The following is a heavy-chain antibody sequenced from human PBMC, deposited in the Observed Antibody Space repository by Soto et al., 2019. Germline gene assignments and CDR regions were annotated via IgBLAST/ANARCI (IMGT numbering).Heavy chain of an antibody. CDR2: ISYDGSNK. J-gene: IGHJ4*02. V-gene: IGHV3-30-3*01. CDR3: ARDCGGDCYSGY. CDR1: GFTFSSYA. D-gene: IGHD2-21*02. Sequence: GGSLRLSCAASGFTFSSYAMHWVRQAPGKGLEWVAVISYDGSNKYYADSVKGRFTISRDNSKNTLYLQMNSLRAEDTAVYYCARDCGGDCYSGYWGQGTLVTVSS.